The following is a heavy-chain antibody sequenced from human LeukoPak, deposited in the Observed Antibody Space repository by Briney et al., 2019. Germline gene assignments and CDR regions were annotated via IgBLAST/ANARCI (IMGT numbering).Heavy chain of an antibody. D-gene: IGHD1-26*01. V-gene: IGHV5-51*01. CDR1: GYSFTSYW. CDR3: ATSIVGAITGPYYFDY. CDR2: IYPGDSDT. Sequence: RGESLKISCKGSGYSFTSYWIGWVRQMPGKGPEWMGIIYPGDSDTRYSPSFQGQVTISADKSISTAYLQWSSLKASDTAMYYCATSIVGAITGPYYFDYWGQGTLVTVSS. J-gene: IGHJ4*02.